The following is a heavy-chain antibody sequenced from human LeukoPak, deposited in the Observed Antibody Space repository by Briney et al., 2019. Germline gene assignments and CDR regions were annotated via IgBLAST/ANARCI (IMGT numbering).Heavy chain of an antibody. CDR1: GFTFSSYW. Sequence: GGSLRLSCAASGFTFSSYWMSWVRQAPGKGLEWVANIKQDGSEKYYVDSVKGRFTISRDNAKSTLYLQMNSLRAEDTAVYYCARNIVVVAPGAFDIWGQGTMVTVSS. CDR2: IKQDGSEK. J-gene: IGHJ3*02. V-gene: IGHV3-7*01. CDR3: ARNIVVVAPGAFDI. D-gene: IGHD2-15*01.